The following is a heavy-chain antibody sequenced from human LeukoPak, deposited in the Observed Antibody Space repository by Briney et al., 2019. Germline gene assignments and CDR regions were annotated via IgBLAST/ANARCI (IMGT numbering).Heavy chain of an antibody. Sequence: SETLSLTCTVSGGSISSYYWSWIRQPPGKGLEGIGYIYYSGSTNYNPSLKSRVTISVDTSKNQFSLKLSSVTAADTAVYYCAKLRIYDSSIYYFDYWGQGTLVTVSS. CDR1: GGSISSYY. V-gene: IGHV4-59*01. D-gene: IGHD3-22*01. CDR2: IYYSGST. J-gene: IGHJ4*02. CDR3: AKLRIYDSSIYYFDY.